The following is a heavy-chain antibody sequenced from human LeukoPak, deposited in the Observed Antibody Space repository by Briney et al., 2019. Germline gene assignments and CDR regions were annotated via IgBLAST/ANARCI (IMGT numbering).Heavy chain of an antibody. J-gene: IGHJ4*02. Sequence: SETLSLTCTVSGGSISGYYWSWIRQPPGKGLEWIGYIYYSGSTNYSPSLKSRVTISVDTSKNQFSLKLSSVTAADTAAYYCARALRVGASSFFDYWGQGTLVTVSS. CDR3: ARALRVGASSFFDY. CDR2: IYYSGST. D-gene: IGHD1-26*01. CDR1: GGSISGYY. V-gene: IGHV4-59*01.